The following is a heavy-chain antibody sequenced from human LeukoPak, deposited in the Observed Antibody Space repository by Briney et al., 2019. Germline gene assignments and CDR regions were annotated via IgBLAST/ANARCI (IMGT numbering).Heavy chain of an antibody. CDR3: ARDPFLYSGSYED. J-gene: IGHJ4*02. Sequence: SETLSLTCTVSGGSISSGGYYWSWIRQHPGKGLEWIGYIYYSGSTYCNPSLKSRVTISVDTSKNQFSLKLSSVTAADTAVYYCARDPFLYSGSYEDWGQGTLVTVSS. V-gene: IGHV4-31*03. CDR2: IYYSGST. CDR1: GGSISSGGYY. D-gene: IGHD1-26*01.